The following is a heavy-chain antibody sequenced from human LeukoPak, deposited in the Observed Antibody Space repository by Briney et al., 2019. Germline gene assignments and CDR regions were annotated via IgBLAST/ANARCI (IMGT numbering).Heavy chain of an antibody. V-gene: IGHV4-59*04. J-gene: IGHJ6*03. Sequence: SETLSLTCTVSGGSISSYYWSWIRQPPGKGLEWIGYIYYSGSTYYNPSLKSRVTMSVDTSKNQFSLKLNSVIAADTAVYYCARPYRYYYYMDVWGKGTTVTISS. CDR3: ARPYRYYYYMDV. D-gene: IGHD2-21*01. CDR2: IYYSGST. CDR1: GGSISSYY.